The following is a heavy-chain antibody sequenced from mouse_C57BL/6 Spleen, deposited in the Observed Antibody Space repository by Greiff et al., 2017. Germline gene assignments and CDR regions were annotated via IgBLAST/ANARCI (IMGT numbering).Heavy chain of an antibody. CDR2: IWRGGST. D-gene: IGHD1-1*01. CDR3: ANNYYGSPYWYFDV. V-gene: IGHV2-5*01. Sequence: VQLQQSGPGLVQPSQSLSITCTVSGFSLTSYGVHWVRQSPGKGLEWLGVIWRGGSTDYNAAFMSRLSITKDNSKSQVFFKMNSLQADDTAIYYCANNYYGSPYWYFDVWGTGTTVTVSS. CDR1: GFSLTSYG. J-gene: IGHJ1*03.